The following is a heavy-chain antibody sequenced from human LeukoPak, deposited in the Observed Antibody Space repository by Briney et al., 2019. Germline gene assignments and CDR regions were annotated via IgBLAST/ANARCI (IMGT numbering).Heavy chain of an antibody. CDR3: ATFRRGWDYHFAMDV. J-gene: IGHJ6*02. CDR2: ISGHNGNT. Sequence: VASVKVSCKASGYTSSNYGIMWVRQAPGQGLEWMGWISGHNGNTNYAQRFQGRVSMTTDTSTSTAYMELTSLRSDDTAVYYCATFRRGWDYHFAMDVWGQGTTVIVSS. V-gene: IGHV1-18*01. CDR1: GYTSSNYG. D-gene: IGHD1-26*01.